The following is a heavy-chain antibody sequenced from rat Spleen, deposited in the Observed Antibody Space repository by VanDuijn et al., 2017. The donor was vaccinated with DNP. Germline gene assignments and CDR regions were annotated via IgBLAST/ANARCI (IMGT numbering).Heavy chain of an antibody. D-gene: IGHD5-1*01. Sequence: EVQLQESGPGLVKPSQSLSLTCSVTGYSITSSFRWSWIRKFPGDKLEWMGYINGAGSTNYNPSLKSRISITRDTSKNQFFLQVNSVTPEDSANYYFAIQLGVFDYWGQGVMVTVSS. J-gene: IGHJ2*01. CDR3: AIQLGVFDY. CDR2: INGAGST. CDR1: GYSITSSFR. V-gene: IGHV3-3*01.